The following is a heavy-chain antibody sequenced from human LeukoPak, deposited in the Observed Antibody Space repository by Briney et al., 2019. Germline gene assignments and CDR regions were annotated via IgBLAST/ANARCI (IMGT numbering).Heavy chain of an antibody. V-gene: IGHV4-34*01. Sequence: ASETLSLTCGVFGGSFSGYYWTWVRQAPGKGLEWIGEISESGTTNYNASLNNRVTLSVDTSKNQFSLKMTSLTAADTGVFYCARDWGSYWGQGTLVTVSS. D-gene: IGHD3-16*01. J-gene: IGHJ4*02. CDR1: GGSFSGYY. CDR2: ISESGTT. CDR3: ARDWGSY.